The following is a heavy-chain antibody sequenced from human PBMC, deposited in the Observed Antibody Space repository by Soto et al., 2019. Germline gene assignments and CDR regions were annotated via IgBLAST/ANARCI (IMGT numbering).Heavy chain of an antibody. CDR2: ISAYNGNT. Sequence: QVQLVQSGAEVKKPGASVKVSCKASGYTFTSYGISWVRQAPGQGLEWMGWISAYNGNTNYAQKLQGRVTMTTDTSTSTAYMELRSLGADDTAVYYCASVKYSPPYYYYYGMDAWGQGTTVTVSS. V-gene: IGHV1-18*01. J-gene: IGHJ6*02. D-gene: IGHD5-18*01. CDR1: GYTFTSYG. CDR3: ASVKYSPPYYYYYGMDA.